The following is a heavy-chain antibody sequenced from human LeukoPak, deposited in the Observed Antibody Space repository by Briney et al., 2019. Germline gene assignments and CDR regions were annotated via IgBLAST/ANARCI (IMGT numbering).Heavy chain of an antibody. Sequence: SETLSLTCAVSGGTISSSNWWSWVRQPPGKGLERIGEIYHSGNTNYNPSLKSRFTISVDKSKNQFSLKLSSVTAADTAVYYCARAIAVAGFDYWGQGTLVTVSS. CDR2: IYHSGNT. CDR1: GGTISSSNW. CDR3: ARAIAVAGFDY. V-gene: IGHV4-4*02. D-gene: IGHD6-19*01. J-gene: IGHJ4*02.